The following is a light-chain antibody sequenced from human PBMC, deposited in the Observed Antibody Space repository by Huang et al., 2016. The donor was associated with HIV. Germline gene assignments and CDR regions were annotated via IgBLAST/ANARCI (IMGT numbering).Light chain of an antibody. CDR1: QSVSSN. V-gene: IGKV3-15*01. Sequence: EIVMTQSPATLSVSPGERATLSFRASQSVSSNLAWYQQKPGQAPRLLIYGASTRATGFPARFSGSGSGTEFTLTINSLQSEDFATYYCQQYDNWPLTFGGGTRVEIK. CDR3: QQYDNWPLT. J-gene: IGKJ4*01. CDR2: GAS.